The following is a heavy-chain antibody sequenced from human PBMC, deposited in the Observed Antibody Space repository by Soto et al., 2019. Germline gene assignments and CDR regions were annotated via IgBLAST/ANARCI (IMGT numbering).Heavy chain of an antibody. Sequence: EVQLVESGGGLVQPGGSLKLSCVASGFSFSAAAMHWVRQASGKGLGWVGRIRSKANNFATAYAASVNGRFTISRDDSKNTAYLQMNSLKTEDTAVYFCAGPGYSNSWYEDYFDYWGQGTLVTVSS. CDR1: GFSFSAAA. D-gene: IGHD6-13*01. CDR2: IRSKANNFAT. CDR3: AGPGYSNSWYEDYFDY. J-gene: IGHJ4*02. V-gene: IGHV3-73*02.